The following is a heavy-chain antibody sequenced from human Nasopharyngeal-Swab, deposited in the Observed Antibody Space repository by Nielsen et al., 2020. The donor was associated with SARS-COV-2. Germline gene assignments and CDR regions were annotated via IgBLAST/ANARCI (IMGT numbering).Heavy chain of an antibody. CDR3: ARGPWLLRRGDAFDI. Sequence: GGSLSLSCAASGFTFRHYAMSWVRQAPGKGLEWVSGMSGSGGSTYYADSVKGRFTISRDNAKNSLYLQMNSLRAEDTAVYYCARGPWLLRRGDAFDIWGQGTMVTVSS. CDR1: GFTFRHYA. CDR2: MSGSGGST. V-gene: IGHV3-23*01. D-gene: IGHD3-22*01. J-gene: IGHJ3*02.